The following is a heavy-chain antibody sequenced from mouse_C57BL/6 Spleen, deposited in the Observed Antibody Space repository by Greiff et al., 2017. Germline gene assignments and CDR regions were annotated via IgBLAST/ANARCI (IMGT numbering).Heavy chain of an antibody. CDR2: INPSNGGT. Sequence: QVQLQQPGTELVKPGASVKLSCKASGYTFTSYWMHWVKQRPGQGLEWIGNINPSNGGTNYNEKFKSKATLNVDKSSSTAYMQLSSLTSEDSAVYYCARWITTVVEDYAMDYWGQGTSVTVSS. D-gene: IGHD1-1*01. V-gene: IGHV1-53*01. J-gene: IGHJ4*01. CDR1: GYTFTSYW. CDR3: ARWITTVVEDYAMDY.